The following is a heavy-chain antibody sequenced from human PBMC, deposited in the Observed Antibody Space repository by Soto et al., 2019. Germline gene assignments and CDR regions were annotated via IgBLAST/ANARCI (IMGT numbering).Heavy chain of an antibody. CDR1: GDSIGSGDYW. V-gene: IGHV4-30-4*01. CDR2: ISYSGST. D-gene: IGHD6-19*01. J-gene: IGHJ4*02. Sequence: QVQLQESGPGLVKPSETLSLTCTVSGDSIGSGDYWWSWIRQSPGKGLEWIGYISYSGSTYYNPSLRSRVTISVDTSKNQFYVMLTSVTASDTAVYYCARAISGWYFDHWGQGALVAVSA. CDR3: ARAISGWYFDH.